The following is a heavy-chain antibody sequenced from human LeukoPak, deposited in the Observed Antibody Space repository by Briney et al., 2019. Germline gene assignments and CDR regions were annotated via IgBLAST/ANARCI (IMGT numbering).Heavy chain of an antibody. CDR3: ARDPGGYCSGGSCYSAY. D-gene: IGHD2-15*01. J-gene: IGHJ4*02. CDR1: GFTFSSYS. V-gene: IGHV3-21*01. Sequence: KPGGSLRLSCAASGFTFSSYSMNWVRQAPGKGLEWVSSISSSSSYIYYADSVKGRFTISRDNAKNSLYLQMNSLRAEDTAVYYCARDPGGYCSGGSCYSAYWGQGTLVTVSS. CDR2: ISSSSSYI.